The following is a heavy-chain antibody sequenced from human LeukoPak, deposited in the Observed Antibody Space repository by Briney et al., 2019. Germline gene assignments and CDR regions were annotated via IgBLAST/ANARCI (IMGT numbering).Heavy chain of an antibody. V-gene: IGHV5-51*01. CDR1: GNGVTSNW. D-gene: IGHD3-3*01. CDR2: IHPGDSDT. Sequence: GEYLNIPFKGSGNGVTSNWIGRVRQMPGEGLEWIAIIHPGDSDTRYSPSFQGQVTISADESINTAYLQWSSLKSSDTAIYYCVCTVFGVPQWAQGTLVTVSS. CDR3: VCTVFGVPQ. J-gene: IGHJ4*02.